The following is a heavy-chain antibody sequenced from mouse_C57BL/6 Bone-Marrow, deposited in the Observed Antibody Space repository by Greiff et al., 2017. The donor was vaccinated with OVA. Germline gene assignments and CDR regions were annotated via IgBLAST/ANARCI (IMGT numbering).Heavy chain of an antibody. CDR1: GYSFTGYY. CDR3: AVWYFDV. J-gene: IGHJ1*03. CDR2: INPSTGGT. Sequence: VQLKESGPELVKPGASVKISCKASGYSFTGYYMNWVKQSPEMSLEWIGEINPSTGGTTYNQKFKAKATLTVDKSSSTAYMQLKSLTSEDSAVYYCAVWYFDVWGTGTTVTVSS. V-gene: IGHV1-42*01.